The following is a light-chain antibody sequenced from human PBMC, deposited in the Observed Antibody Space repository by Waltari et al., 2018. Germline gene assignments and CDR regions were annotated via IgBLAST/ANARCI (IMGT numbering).Light chain of an antibody. CDR3: QQRTSWPLT. Sequence: EIVLTQSPATLSLSPGERATLSCRASQSISSNLGWYQQKPGQAPRLLIHEASKRATGTPARFLGSGSGTDFTLTISSLEAEDFAVYYCQQRTSWPLTFGGGTRVEVK. J-gene: IGKJ4*01. V-gene: IGKV3-11*01. CDR1: QSISSN. CDR2: EAS.